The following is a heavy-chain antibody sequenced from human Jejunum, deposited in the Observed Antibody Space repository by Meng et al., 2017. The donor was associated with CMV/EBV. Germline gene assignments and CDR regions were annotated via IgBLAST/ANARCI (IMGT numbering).Heavy chain of an antibody. CDR1: GGSVNNYY. CDR2: FYSSDTY. CDR3: ARGPGASTREGFDY. D-gene: IGHD1-26*01. J-gene: IGHJ4*02. V-gene: IGHV4-4*07. Sequence: EQPQEAGPGPVQPSETLSLICTVSGGSVNNYYWSWIRQSAGKGLEWIGRFYSSDTYNYHPSLDSRVTMSLDTSKNQFSLNLRSVTAADTATYYCARGPGASTREGFDYWGLGTLVTVSS.